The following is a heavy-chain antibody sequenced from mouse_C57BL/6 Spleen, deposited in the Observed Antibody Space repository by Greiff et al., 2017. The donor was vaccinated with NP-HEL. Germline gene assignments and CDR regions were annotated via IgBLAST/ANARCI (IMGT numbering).Heavy chain of an antibody. CDR3: ARGPPYYFDY. CDR1: GYAFSSSW. Sequence: QVQLQQSGPELVKPGASVKISCKASGYAFSSSWMNWVKQRPGKGLEWIGRIYPGDGDTNYNGKFKGKATLTADKSSSTAYMQLSSLTSEDSAVYFCARGPPYYFDYWGQGTTLTVSS. CDR2: IYPGDGDT. J-gene: IGHJ2*01. V-gene: IGHV1-82*01.